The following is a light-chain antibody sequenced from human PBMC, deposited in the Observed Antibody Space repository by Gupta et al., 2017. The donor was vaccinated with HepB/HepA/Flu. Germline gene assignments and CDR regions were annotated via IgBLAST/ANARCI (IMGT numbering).Light chain of an antibody. CDR3: CSYATSVIWV. CDR2: DVS. V-gene: IGLV2-23*02. J-gene: IGLJ3*02. Sequence: QSALTQPASVSGSPGQSITISCTGTSSDIGSYNFVSWYQQHPGKAPKVMIYDVSKRPSGVSNRFSGSKSGNTASLTISGLQAEDEADYYCCSYATSVIWVFGGRTKLTVL. CDR1: SSDIGSYNF.